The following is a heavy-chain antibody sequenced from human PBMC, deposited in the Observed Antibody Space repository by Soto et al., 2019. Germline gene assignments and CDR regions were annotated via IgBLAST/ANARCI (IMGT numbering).Heavy chain of an antibody. CDR3: ARAVQFHTPAFVY. CDR1: GGTFNTYA. V-gene: IGHV1-69*19. J-gene: IGHJ4*02. Sequence: QVQLVQSGAEMKKPGSSVKVSCQSSGGTFNTYAMNWVRKAPGQGPEWMGDISPMFGAANYAPKFQGRVTTTADESTGTSYMQLSSLTSEDTALYCCARAVQFHTPAFVYWGQGTLVTFSS. CDR2: ISPMFGAA.